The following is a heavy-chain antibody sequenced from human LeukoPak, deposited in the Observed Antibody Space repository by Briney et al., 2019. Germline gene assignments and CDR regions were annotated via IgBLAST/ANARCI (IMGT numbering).Heavy chain of an antibody. CDR1: GYSFTSHN. CDR3: ARLAYCGGDCRNFDY. J-gene: IGHJ4*02. D-gene: IGHD2-21*02. Sequence: WASVKVSCKASGYSFTSHNLHWVRQAPGKSLQWMGWINPGNGDTQSSQEFQGRVTITADESTSTAYMELSSLRSEDTAVYYCARLAYCGGDCRNFDYWGQGTLVTVSS. V-gene: IGHV1-3*03. CDR2: INPGNGDT.